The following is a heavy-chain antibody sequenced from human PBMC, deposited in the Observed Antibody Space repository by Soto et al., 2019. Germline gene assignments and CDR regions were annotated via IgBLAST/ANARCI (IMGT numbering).Heavy chain of an antibody. J-gene: IGHJ3*01. CDR1: GFTFSAYS. CDR2: IRSSAPAI. V-gene: IGHV3-48*01. Sequence: EVQLMESGGDLVQPGGSLRLSCAASGFTFSAYSMNWVRQAPGKGLEWVSYIRSSAPAIHYADSVKGRFTISRDDAKNSLYLQMYSLRCEVTAVYYCVRDHRYAVEDWGQGTIVTVSS. CDR3: VRDHRYAVED. D-gene: IGHD3-16*02.